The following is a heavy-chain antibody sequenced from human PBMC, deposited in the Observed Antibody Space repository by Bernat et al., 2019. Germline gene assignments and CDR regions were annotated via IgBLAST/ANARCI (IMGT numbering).Heavy chain of an antibody. V-gene: IGHV3-7*01. Sequence: EVQLVESGGGLVQPGGSLRLSCAASGFTFSSYEMNWVRQAPGKGLEWVANIKHDGSEKSYVDSVKGRFTISRDNAENSLYLQMNNLRAEDTAVYYCIQGITIPYWGQGTLVTVSS. CDR1: GFTFSSYE. D-gene: IGHD3-3*01. J-gene: IGHJ4*02. CDR3: IQGITIPY. CDR2: IKHDGSEK.